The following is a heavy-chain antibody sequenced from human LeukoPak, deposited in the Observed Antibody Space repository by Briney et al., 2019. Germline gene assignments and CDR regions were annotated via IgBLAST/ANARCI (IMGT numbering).Heavy chain of an antibody. CDR1: GGSISSYY. D-gene: IGHD4-17*01. CDR3: ARDYGDYYYYYYMDV. J-gene: IGHJ6*03. Sequence: SETLSLTCSVSGGSISSYYWSWIRQPAGKGLEWIGRIYTSGSTNYNPSLKSRVTMSVDTSKNQFSLKLSSVTAADTAVYYCARDYGDYYYYYYMDVWGKGTTVTISS. CDR2: IYTSGST. V-gene: IGHV4-4*07.